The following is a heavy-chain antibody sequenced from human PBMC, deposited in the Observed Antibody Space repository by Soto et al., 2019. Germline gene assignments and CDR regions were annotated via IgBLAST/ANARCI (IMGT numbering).Heavy chain of an antibody. CDR3: ARGRYYYDSSALLDWFDP. CDR1: GGSISSGDYY. V-gene: IGHV4-30-4*01. D-gene: IGHD3-22*01. CDR2: IYYSGST. J-gene: IGHJ5*02. Sequence: TLSLTCTVSGGSISSGDYYWSWIRQPPGKGLEWIGYIYYSGSTYYNPSLKSRVTISVDTSKNQFSLKLSSVTAADTAVYYCARGRYYYDSSALLDWFDPWGQGTLVTVSS.